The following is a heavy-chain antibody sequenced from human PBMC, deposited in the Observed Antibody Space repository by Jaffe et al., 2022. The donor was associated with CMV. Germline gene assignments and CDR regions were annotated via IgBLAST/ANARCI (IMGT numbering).Heavy chain of an antibody. CDR1: GYTFTSYG. CDR2: ISAYNGNT. J-gene: IGHJ4*02. V-gene: IGHV1-18*01. Sequence: QVQLVQSGAEVKKPGASVKVSCKASGYTFTSYGISWVRQAPGQGLEWMGWISAYNGNTNYAQKLQGRVTMTTDTSTSTAYMELRSLRSDDTAVYYCARVAPFFRLGYYDSSGYYASYFDYWGQGTLVTVSS. D-gene: IGHD3-22*01. CDR3: ARVAPFFRLGYYDSSGYYASYFDY.